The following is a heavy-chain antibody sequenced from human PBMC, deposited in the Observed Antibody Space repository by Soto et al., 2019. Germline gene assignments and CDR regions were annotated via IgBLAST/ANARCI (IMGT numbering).Heavy chain of an antibody. CDR1: GYSFTNYW. J-gene: IGHJ4*02. V-gene: IGHV5-51*01. CDR2: IYPGDSDT. Sequence: GESLKISCKGSGYSFTNYWIGWVRQMPGKGLEWMGIIYPGDSDTRYSPSFQGQVTISADKSISTAYLQWSSLKASDTAMYYCARTEIVVVVAATHYYFDYWGQGTLVTVSS. CDR3: ARTEIVVVVAATHYYFDY. D-gene: IGHD2-15*01.